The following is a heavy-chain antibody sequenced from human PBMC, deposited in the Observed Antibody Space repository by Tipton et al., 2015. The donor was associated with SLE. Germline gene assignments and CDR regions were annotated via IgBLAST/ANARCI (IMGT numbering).Heavy chain of an antibody. V-gene: IGHV4-38-2*01. D-gene: IGHD6-6*01. CDR2: IYHSGTT. Sequence: TLSLTCAVSAYSISSGYYWGWIRQPPGKGLEWIGNIYHSGTTYYNPSLKSRVTISVDTSKNQFSLKLNSLTAADTAVYYCARRSTSSTFFDYWGQGTLVTVSS. CDR3: ARRSTSSTFFDY. CDR1: AYSISSGYY. J-gene: IGHJ4*02.